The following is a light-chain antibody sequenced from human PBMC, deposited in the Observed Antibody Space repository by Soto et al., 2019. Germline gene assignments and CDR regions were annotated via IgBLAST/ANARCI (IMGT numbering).Light chain of an antibody. V-gene: IGLV2-14*01. CDR1: SSDVGAYNY. CDR3: SSYTSSSTWV. Sequence: QSALTQPASVSGSPGQSITISCTGTSSDVGAYNYVSWYQQHPGKAPKLMIYEVRNRPSGVSDRFSGSRSGNTASLTISGLQAEDESEYYCSSYTSSSTWVFGGGTKLTVL. J-gene: IGLJ3*02. CDR2: EVR.